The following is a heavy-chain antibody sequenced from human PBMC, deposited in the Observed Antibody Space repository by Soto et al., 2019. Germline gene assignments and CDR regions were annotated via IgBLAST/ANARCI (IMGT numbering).Heavy chain of an antibody. CDR2: INWNGNYI. CDR3: GRAPTGGTCPVYFDW. V-gene: IGHV3-9*01. Sequence: VQLVAAGGGLVQPGRSLRLSCTASAFSFGDFAMHWVRQVPGTGLEWVSGINWNGNYIGNADFVKGRFTVSSDDGKTSVDLQRESLRLDDTALYYCGRAPTGGTCPVYFDWWGRGTLVTVSS. J-gene: IGHJ4*02. D-gene: IGHD2-15*01. CDR1: AFSFGDFA.